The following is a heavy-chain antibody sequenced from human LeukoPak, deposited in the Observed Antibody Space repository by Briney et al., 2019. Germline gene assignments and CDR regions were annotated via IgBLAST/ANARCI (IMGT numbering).Heavy chain of an antibody. CDR2: ISSYNGNT. J-gene: IGHJ3*02. Sequence: ASVKVSCKASGYTFTSYGISWVRQAPGQGLEGMGWISSYNGNTNYAQKLQGRVTMTTDTSTRTAYMELRSLRSDDTAVYYCASSVGIAVAGDAFDIWGQGTMVTVSS. V-gene: IGHV1-18*01. CDR3: ASSVGIAVAGDAFDI. CDR1: GYTFTSYG. D-gene: IGHD6-19*01.